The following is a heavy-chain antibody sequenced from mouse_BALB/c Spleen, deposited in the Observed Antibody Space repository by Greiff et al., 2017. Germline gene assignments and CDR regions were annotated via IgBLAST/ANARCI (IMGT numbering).Heavy chain of an antibody. V-gene: IGHV1-80*01. J-gene: IGHJ3*01. CDR1: GYAFSSYW. D-gene: IGHD1-2*01. CDR2: IYPGDGDT. Sequence: QVQLKESGAELVRPGSSVKISCKASGYAFSSYWMNWVKQRPGQGLEWIGQIYPGDGDTNYNGKFKGKATLTADKSSSTAYMQLSSLTSEDSAVYFCARRVGFTTAGFAYWGQGTLVTVSA. CDR3: ARRVGFTTAGFAY.